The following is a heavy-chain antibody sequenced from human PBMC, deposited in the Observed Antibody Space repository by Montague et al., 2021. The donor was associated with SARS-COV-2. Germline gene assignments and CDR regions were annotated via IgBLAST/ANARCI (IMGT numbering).Heavy chain of an antibody. J-gene: IGHJ4*02. D-gene: IGHD1-1*01. CDR3: ARGAPGY. CDR2: INYGGST. Sequence: SETLSLICAVYGGSFSDYHWTWIRQSPGGGLEWIGQINYGGSTKYNPSLRSRVTISIDTSKNQFSLKLTSVTAAGTAVYYCARGAPGYWGQGTLVTVSS. CDR1: GGSFSDYH. V-gene: IGHV4-34*01.